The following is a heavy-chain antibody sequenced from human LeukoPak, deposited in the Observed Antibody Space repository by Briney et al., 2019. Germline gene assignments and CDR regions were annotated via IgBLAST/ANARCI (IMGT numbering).Heavy chain of an antibody. CDR3: ASSLYDFWSGYVPHFDY. J-gene: IGHJ4*02. Sequence: SETLSLTCTVSGGSISSYYWSWIRQPPGKGLEWIGYIYYSGSTNYNPSLKSRVTTSVDTSKNHFSLKLSSVTAADTAVYYCASSLYDFWSGYVPHFDYWGQGTLVTVSS. D-gene: IGHD3-3*01. V-gene: IGHV4-59*01. CDR2: IYYSGST. CDR1: GGSISSYY.